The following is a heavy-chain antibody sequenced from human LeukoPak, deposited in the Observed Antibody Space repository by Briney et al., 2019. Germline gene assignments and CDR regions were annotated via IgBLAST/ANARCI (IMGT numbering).Heavy chain of an antibody. J-gene: IGHJ6*03. CDR3: ARGRVSSSTYYSTYYYYFYMDV. CDR2: IDHTGST. CDR1: GDSISIYY. V-gene: IGHV4-59*01. Sequence: SETLSLTCSVPGDSISIYYWSWIRQPPGKGLEWIGYIDHTGSTSYNPSLNSRVTISRDTSKNHFSLKLSSVTAADTAVYFCARGRVSSSTYYSTYYYYFYMDVWGKGTTVTVSS. D-gene: IGHD4-11*01.